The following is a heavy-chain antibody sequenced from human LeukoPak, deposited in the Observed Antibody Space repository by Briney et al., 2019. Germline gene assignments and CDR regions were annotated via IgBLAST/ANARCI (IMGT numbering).Heavy chain of an antibody. Sequence: ASVKVSCKASGYTFTSYDINWVRQATGQGLEWMGWMNPNSGNTGYAQKFQGRVTMTRNTSISTAYMELSSLRSEDTAVYYCARGRRYCSSTSCYYFDYWGPGTLVTVSS. D-gene: IGHD2-2*01. CDR3: ARGRRYCSSTSCYYFDY. CDR1: GYTFTSYD. J-gene: IGHJ4*02. V-gene: IGHV1-8*01. CDR2: MNPNSGNT.